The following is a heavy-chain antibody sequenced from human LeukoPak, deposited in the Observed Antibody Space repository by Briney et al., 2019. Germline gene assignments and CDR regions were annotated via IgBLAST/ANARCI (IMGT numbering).Heavy chain of an antibody. D-gene: IGHD4-17*01. Sequence: PGGSLRLSCAASGFTFDDYGMSWVRQAPGKGLEWVSGINWNGRSTGYGDSVKGRFTIYRDNFKNTVYLQMNSLRAEETAVYYCAKSHPPTVTTEEGEYLQHWGQGTLVTVSS. CDR3: AKSHPPTVTTEEGEYLQH. V-gene: IGHV3-20*04. J-gene: IGHJ1*01. CDR1: GFTFDDYG. CDR2: INWNGRST.